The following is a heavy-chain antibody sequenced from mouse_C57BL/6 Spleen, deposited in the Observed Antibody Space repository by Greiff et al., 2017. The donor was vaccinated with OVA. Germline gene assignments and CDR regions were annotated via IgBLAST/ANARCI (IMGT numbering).Heavy chain of an antibody. CDR1: GYAFSSSW. D-gene: IGHD1-1*01. J-gene: IGHJ4*01. CDR3: ARYYYGSSYDAMDY. CDR2: IYPGDGDT. V-gene: IGHV1-82*01. Sequence: VHLVESGPELVKPGASVKISCKASGYAFSSSWMNWVKQRPGKGLEWIGRIYPGDGDTNYNGKFKGKATLTADKSSSTAYMQLSSLTSEDSAVYFCARYYYGSSYDAMDYWGQGTSVTVSS.